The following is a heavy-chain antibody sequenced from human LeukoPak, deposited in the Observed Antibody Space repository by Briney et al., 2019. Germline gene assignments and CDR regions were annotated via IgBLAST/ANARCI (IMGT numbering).Heavy chain of an antibody. CDR1: QFKFNNYG. Sequence: GGSLRLSCATSQFKFNNYGMTWVRQAPGKGLEWVSSITGSGGSTQYADSVQGRFTISRDNSKNTLYLRMNSLRAEDTAVYYCAKDPNGDYIDTFDIWGQGTMVTVSS. V-gene: IGHV3-23*01. D-gene: IGHD4-17*01. CDR3: AKDPNGDYIDTFDI. J-gene: IGHJ3*02. CDR2: ITGSGGST.